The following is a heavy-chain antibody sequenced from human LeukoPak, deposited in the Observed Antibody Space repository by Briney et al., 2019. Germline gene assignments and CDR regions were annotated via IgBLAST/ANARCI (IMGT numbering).Heavy chain of an antibody. J-gene: IGHJ5*02. V-gene: IGHV3-11*01. CDR3: ARWSRYCSSTSCYGDEFDP. CDR2: ISSSGSTI. CDR1: GFTFSDYY. D-gene: IGHD2-2*01. Sequence: PGGSLRPSCAASGFTFSDYYMSWIRQAPGKGLEWVSYISSSGSTIYYADSVKGRFTISRDNAKNSLYLQMNSLRAEDTAVYYCARWSRYCSSTSCYGDEFDPWGQGTLVTVSS.